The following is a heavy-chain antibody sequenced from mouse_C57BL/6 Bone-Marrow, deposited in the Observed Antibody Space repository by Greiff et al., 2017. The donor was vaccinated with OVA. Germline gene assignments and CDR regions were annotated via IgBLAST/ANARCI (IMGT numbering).Heavy chain of an antibody. Sequence: QVQLQQSGAELVRPGASVTLSCKASGYTFTDYEMHWVKQTPVHGLEWIGAIDPETGGTAYNQKFKGKAILTADKSSSTAYMELRSLTSEDSAVYYCYYDYDRGPFDYWGQGTTLTVSS. D-gene: IGHD2-4*01. CDR1: GYTFTDYE. CDR2: IDPETGGT. V-gene: IGHV1-15*01. J-gene: IGHJ2*01. CDR3: YYDYDRGPFDY.